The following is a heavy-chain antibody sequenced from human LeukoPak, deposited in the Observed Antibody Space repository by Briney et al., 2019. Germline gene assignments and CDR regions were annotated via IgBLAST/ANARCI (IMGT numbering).Heavy chain of an antibody. J-gene: IGHJ5*02. V-gene: IGHV3-21*01. D-gene: IGHD4-11*01. Sequence: GGSLRLSCVGSGFTFSNYSMNWVRQAPGKGLEWVSSISSSSIYIYYADSIKGRFTTSRDNAKNSLYLQMNSLRAEDTAVYYCASGGTTVTTREGTYNWFDPWGQGTLVTVSS. CDR3: ASGGTTVTTREGTYNWFDP. CDR2: ISSSSIYI. CDR1: GFTFSNYS.